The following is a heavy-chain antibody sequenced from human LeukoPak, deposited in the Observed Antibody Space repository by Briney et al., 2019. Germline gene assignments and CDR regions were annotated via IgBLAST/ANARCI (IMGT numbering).Heavy chain of an antibody. CDR1: GFNFRTHG. D-gene: IGHD6-19*01. Sequence: GGSLRLSCAASGFNFRTHGMHWVRQAPGKGLEWVTFIRADGSDKYYRNSVKGRFTISRDNSQNTLYLQMNSLRAEDTAVYYCARSRLGEWLVGNAFDIWGQGTMVTVSS. V-gene: IGHV3-30*02. CDR2: IRADGSDK. J-gene: IGHJ3*02. CDR3: ARSRLGEWLVGNAFDI.